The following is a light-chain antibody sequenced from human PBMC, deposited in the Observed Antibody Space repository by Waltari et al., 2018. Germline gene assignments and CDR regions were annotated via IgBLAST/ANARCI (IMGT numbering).Light chain of an antibody. CDR1: QGISNS. J-gene: IGKJ2*01. V-gene: IGKV1-NL1*01. Sequence: DIQMTQSPSSLSAYVGDRVTLTCRASQGISNSLAWYQQKPGKAPKLLLYAASRLESGVPSRFSGSGSGTDYTLTISSLQPEDFATYYCQQYYSTPPYTFGQGTKLEIK. CDR3: QQYYSTPPYT. CDR2: AAS.